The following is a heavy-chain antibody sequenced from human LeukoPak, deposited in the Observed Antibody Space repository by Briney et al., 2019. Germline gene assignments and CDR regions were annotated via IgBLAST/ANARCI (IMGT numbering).Heavy chain of an antibody. Sequence: SETLSLTCTVSGGSISGYHWSWIRQPPGKGLEWIGDIYYSGTTNYSPSLKSRVTISVDTSKNQFSLKLSSVTAADTAVYYCARHLYGDYDLHFDYWGQGTLVTVSS. V-gene: IGHV4-59*08. D-gene: IGHD4-17*01. CDR3: ARHLYGDYDLHFDY. J-gene: IGHJ4*02. CDR1: GGSISGYH. CDR2: IYYSGTT.